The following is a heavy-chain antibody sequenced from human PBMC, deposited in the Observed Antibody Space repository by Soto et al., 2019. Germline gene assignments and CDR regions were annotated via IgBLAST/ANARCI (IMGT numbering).Heavy chain of an antibody. V-gene: IGHV5-51*01. CDR2: IYPGDSDT. CDR3: ARQVQIWSVYHDAFDI. Sequence: GESLKISCKGSGYSFTTYWVGWVRQMPGKGLEWMGIIYPGDSDTRYSPSFQGQVTISADKSISTAYLQWSSLKASDTAMYYCARQVQIWSVYHDAFDIWGQGTMVTVSS. D-gene: IGHD3-3*01. CDR1: GYSFTTYW. J-gene: IGHJ3*02.